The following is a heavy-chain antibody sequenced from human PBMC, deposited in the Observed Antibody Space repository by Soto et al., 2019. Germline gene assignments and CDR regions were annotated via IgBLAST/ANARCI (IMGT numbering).Heavy chain of an antibody. V-gene: IGHV3-7*01. D-gene: IGHD6-19*01. CDR1: GFLFDNFW. CDR2: IKQDGSET. CDR3: ARDTGATVAGTFDF. Sequence: EVQLVQSGGGLVQPGGSLRLSCAASGFLFDNFWMTWVRQAPGKGLAWVANIKQDGSETYYVDSVKGRFAISRDNAKDSLYLEMNSLRVEDTAIYYCARDTGATVAGTFDFWGQGTLVTVSS. J-gene: IGHJ4*02.